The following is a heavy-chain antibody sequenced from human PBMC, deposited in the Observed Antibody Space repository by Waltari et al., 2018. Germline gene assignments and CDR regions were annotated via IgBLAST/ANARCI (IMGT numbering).Heavy chain of an antibody. CDR2: IKQDGIDK. Sequence: EVQLVESGGGLVQPGGSLRLSCAASGFTFSSYWMSWVRQAPGKGLEWVANIKQDGIDKYYVDSVKGRFTISRDNAKNSLYLQMNSLRAEDTAVYYCARANTASYDPWSRPGFDYWGQGTLVTVSS. V-gene: IGHV3-7*01. J-gene: IGHJ4*02. D-gene: IGHD3-3*01. CDR3: ARANTASYDPWSRPGFDY. CDR1: GFTFSSYW.